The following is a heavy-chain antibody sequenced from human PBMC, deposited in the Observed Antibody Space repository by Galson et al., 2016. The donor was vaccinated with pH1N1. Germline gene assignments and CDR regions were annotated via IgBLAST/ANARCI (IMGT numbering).Heavy chain of an antibody. D-gene: IGHD3-22*01. CDR2: IYYSGST. CDR1: GGSISSGGYY. Sequence: TLSLTCTVSGGSISSGGYYWSWIRQHPGKGLEWIGYIYYSGSTYYNPSLKSRVIISVDTSKNQFSLNLRSVTAADTAVYYCVRAYYDSSPRNWFDPWGQGTLVTVSS. V-gene: IGHV4-31*03. J-gene: IGHJ5*02. CDR3: VRAYYDSSPRNWFDP.